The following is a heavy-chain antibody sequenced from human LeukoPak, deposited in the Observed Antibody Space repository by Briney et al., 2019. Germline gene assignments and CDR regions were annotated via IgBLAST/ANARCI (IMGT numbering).Heavy chain of an antibody. J-gene: IGHJ6*02. CDR2: IYYSGST. CDR3: ARVPGDYGMDV. CDR1: GGSISSYY. V-gene: IGHV4-59*08. Sequence: PSETLSLTCTVSGGSISSYYWSWIRQPPGKGLEWIGYIYYSGSTNYNPSLKSRVTISVDTSKNQFSLKLSSVTAADTAVYYCARVPGDYGMDVWGQGTTVTVS.